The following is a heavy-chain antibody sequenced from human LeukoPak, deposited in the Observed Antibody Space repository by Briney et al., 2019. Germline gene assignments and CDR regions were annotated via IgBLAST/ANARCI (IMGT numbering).Heavy chain of an antibody. D-gene: IGHD5-24*01. CDR1: GFTFSTYT. J-gene: IGHJ4*02. CDR2: ISYDGSNK. V-gene: IGHV3-30*04. Sequence: GGSLRLSCAASGFTFSTYTMHWVRQAPGKGLEWVALISYDGSNKYYADSMKGRFTISRDNSKNTLYLQMNSLRPEDTAVYYCAKDDAWLQYGNWGRGTLVTVSS. CDR3: AKDDAWLQYGN.